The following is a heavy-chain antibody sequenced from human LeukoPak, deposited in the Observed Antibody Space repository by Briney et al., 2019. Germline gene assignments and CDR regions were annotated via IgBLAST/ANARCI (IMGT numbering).Heavy chain of an antibody. CDR2: INPNSGGT. CDR3: ARRESPMITFGGVIVSRSYYFDY. D-gene: IGHD3-16*02. J-gene: IGHJ4*02. Sequence: ASVKVSCKASGYTFTVYYMHWVRQAPGQGLEWMGWINPNSGGTNYAQKFQGRVTMTRDTSISTAYMELSRLRSDDTAAYYCARRESPMITFGGVIVSRSYYFDYWGQGTLVTVSS. V-gene: IGHV1-2*02. CDR1: GYTFTVYY.